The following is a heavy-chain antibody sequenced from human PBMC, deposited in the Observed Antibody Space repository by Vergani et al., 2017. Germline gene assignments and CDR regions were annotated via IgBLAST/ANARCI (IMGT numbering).Heavy chain of an antibody. J-gene: IGHJ6*02. CDR1: GGSISSGSYY. Sequence: QVQLQESGPGLVKPSQTLSLTCTVSGGSISSGSYYWSWIRQPAGKGLEWIGRIYTSGSTNYNPSLKSRVTISVDTSKNQFSLKLSSVIAADTAVYYCARQNILGYYYYGMDVWGQGPRSPSP. CDR3: ARQNILGYYYYGMDV. V-gene: IGHV4-61*02. CDR2: IYTSGST. D-gene: IGHD3-9*01.